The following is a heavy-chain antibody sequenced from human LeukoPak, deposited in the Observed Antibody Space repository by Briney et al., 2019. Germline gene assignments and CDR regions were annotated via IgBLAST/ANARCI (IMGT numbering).Heavy chain of an antibody. CDR2: IKSKTDGGIT. D-gene: IGHD4-17*01. Sequence: GGSLTLSCAASGFTFSNAWRSWIRQAPGKGLEWVGRIKSKTDGGITDYAAPVKGRFSISRDDSKNTLDLQMNSLKTEDTAVYYCTTDDYGSHRDCWGQGTLVTVSS. V-gene: IGHV3-15*01. J-gene: IGHJ4*02. CDR1: GFTFSNAW. CDR3: TTDDYGSHRDC.